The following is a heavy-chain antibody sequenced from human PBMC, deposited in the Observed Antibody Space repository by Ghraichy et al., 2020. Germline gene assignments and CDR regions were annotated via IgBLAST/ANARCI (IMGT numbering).Heavy chain of an antibody. CDR2: VREDGNEK. J-gene: IGHJ4*02. Sequence: GESLNISCAAAGFTFSGSWMTWVRQAPGKGLEWVANVREDGNEKHYLDSVKGRFTISRDNAKNSLYLQMYSLRVEDTAVYYCARHGEEPSAWGQGTLVTVSS. V-gene: IGHV3-7*01. D-gene: IGHD3-10*01. CDR1: GFTFSGSW. CDR3: ARHGEEPSA.